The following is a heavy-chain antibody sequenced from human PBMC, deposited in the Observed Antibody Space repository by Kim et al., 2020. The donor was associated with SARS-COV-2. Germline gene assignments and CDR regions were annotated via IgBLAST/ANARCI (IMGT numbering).Heavy chain of an antibody. CDR1: GGSISSGTYY. CDR2: IHYSGTT. V-gene: IGHV4-31*03. Sequence: SETLSLTCTVSGGSISSGTYYWSWIRQHPGKGLEWIGYIHYSGTTDYNPSLKSRVTISVDTSGNQFSLRLSSVTAADTAVYYCARDLSSSRDAFDIWGQGTMVTVSS. CDR3: ARDLSSSRDAFDI. J-gene: IGHJ3*02.